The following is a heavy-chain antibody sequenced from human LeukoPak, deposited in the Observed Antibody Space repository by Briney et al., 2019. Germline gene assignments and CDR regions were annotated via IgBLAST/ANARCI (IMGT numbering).Heavy chain of an antibody. V-gene: IGHV3-66*01. CDR1: GFTVCSNY. D-gene: IGHD3-22*01. Sequence: PGGCLRLSCAASGFTVCSNYMSGVRQAPGKGLEWVSVIYSGGSTYYADSVKGRFTISRDNSKNTLYLQMNVRRAETTDVYYCARDGYYYDSIDAFDIWGQGTMVTVSS. CDR3: ARDGYYYDSIDAFDI. CDR2: IYSGGST. J-gene: IGHJ3*02.